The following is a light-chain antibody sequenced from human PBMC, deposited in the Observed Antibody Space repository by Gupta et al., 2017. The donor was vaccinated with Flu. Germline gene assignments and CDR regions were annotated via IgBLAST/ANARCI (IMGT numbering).Light chain of an antibody. CDR2: EVN. CDR1: SSDVGAYDF. J-gene: IGLJ2*01. CDR3: SSFTSTSSLDVV. V-gene: IGLV2-14*01. Sequence: QSTLTQPASVSGSPGQSTTISCTGTSSDVGAYDFVSWYQHRPGKAPKLLIYEVNSRPSGVSNRFSASKSGNTASLTISGLQADDEADFYCSSFTSTSSLDVVFGGGTKLTVL.